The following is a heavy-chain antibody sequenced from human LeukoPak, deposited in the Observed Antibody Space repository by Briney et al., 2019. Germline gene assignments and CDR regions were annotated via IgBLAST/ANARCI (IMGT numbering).Heavy chain of an antibody. V-gene: IGHV3-23*01. D-gene: IGHD2-15*01. CDR1: GFTFSSYA. Sequence: GGSLRLSCAASGFTFSSYAMSWVRQAPGKGLEWVSAISGSGGSTYYADSVKGRFTISRVNAKNSLYLQMTSVRAEDTALYYCARGQGYSAYWGQGTLVAVSS. CDR2: ISGSGGST. CDR3: ARGQGYSAY. J-gene: IGHJ4*02.